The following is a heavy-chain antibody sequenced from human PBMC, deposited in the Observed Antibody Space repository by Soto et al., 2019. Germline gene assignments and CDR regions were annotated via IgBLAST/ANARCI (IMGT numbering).Heavy chain of an antibody. V-gene: IGHV4-30-4*01. Sequence: SETLSLTXTVSGGSISSGDYYWSWIRQPPGKGLEWIGYIYYSGSTYYNPSLKSRVTISVDTSKNQFSLKLSSVTAADTAVYYCARSITLRGYSYGSYYYYGMDVWGQGTTVTVSS. D-gene: IGHD5-18*01. CDR1: GGSISSGDYY. CDR3: ARSITLRGYSYGSYYYYGMDV. CDR2: IYYSGST. J-gene: IGHJ6*02.